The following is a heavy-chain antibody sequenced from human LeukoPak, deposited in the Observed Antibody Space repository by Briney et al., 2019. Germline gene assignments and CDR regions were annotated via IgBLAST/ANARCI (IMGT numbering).Heavy chain of an antibody. CDR1: GYTFTSYY. D-gene: IGHD5-18*01. Sequence: GASVKVSCKASGYTFTSYYMHWVRQAPGQGLEWMGIINPSGGSTSYAQKFQGRVTMTRDMSTSTVYMELSSLRSEDTAVYYCARSTWIQLSVPYYYYMDVWGKGTTVTVSS. CDR2: INPSGGST. J-gene: IGHJ6*03. V-gene: IGHV1-46*01. CDR3: ARSTWIQLSVPYYYYMDV.